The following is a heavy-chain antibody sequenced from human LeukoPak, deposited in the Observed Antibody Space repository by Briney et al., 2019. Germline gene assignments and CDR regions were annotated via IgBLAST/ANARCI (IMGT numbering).Heavy chain of an antibody. D-gene: IGHD6-19*01. V-gene: IGHV3-7*03. CDR2: IKQDGSEK. CDR3: ARGRRGQWLVKNNWFDP. CDR1: GFTFSSYW. Sequence: HPGGSLRLSCAASGFTFSSYWMSWVRQAPGKGLEWVANIKQDGSEKYYVDSVKGRFTISRDNAKNSLYLQMNSLRAEDTAVYYCARGRRGQWLVKNNWFDPWGQGTLVTVSS. J-gene: IGHJ5*02.